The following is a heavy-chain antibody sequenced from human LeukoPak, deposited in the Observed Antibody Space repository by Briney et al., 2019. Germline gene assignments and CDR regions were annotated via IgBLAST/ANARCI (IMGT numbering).Heavy chain of an antibody. Sequence: SETLSLTCTGSAGSISSYYWSWIRQPPGKGLKWIGYIYYSGTTNYNPSLKSRVTTSVDTSKNKFYLKVRSVTAADTAVYYCARGYYDILTGYYNFDYWGQGTLVTVSS. V-gene: IGHV4-59*01. D-gene: IGHD3-9*01. J-gene: IGHJ4*02. CDR2: IYYSGTT. CDR3: ARGYYDILTGYYNFDY. CDR1: AGSISSYY.